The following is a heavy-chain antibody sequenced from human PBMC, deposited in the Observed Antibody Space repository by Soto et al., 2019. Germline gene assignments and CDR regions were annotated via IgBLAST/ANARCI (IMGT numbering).Heavy chain of an antibody. CDR1: GGSISSSNW. CDR2: IYHSGST. CDR3: ASLGYSSSWYVLDY. J-gene: IGHJ4*02. Sequence: QVQLQESGPGLVKPSGTLSLTCAVSGGSISSSNWWSWVRQPPGKGLAWIGEIYHSGSTNYNPSLKSRVTISVDKSKNQFALKLSSVTAADTAVYYCASLGYSSSWYVLDYWGQGTLVTVSS. V-gene: IGHV4-4*02. D-gene: IGHD6-13*01.